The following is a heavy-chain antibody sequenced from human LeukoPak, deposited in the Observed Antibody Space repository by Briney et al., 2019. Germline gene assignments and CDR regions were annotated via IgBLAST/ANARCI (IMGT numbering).Heavy chain of an antibody. CDR3: AKDFSVYYYDSRVLDY. V-gene: IGHV3-30*02. CDR1: GFTFSSSA. J-gene: IGHJ4*02. D-gene: IGHD3-22*01. CDR2: IRYDGSNK. Sequence: GGSLRLSCAASGFTFSSSAMNWVRQAPGKGLEWVAFIRYDGSNKYYADSVKGRFTISRDNSKKTLYLQMNSLRPEDTAVYYCAKDFSVYYYDSRVLDYWGQGTLVTVSS.